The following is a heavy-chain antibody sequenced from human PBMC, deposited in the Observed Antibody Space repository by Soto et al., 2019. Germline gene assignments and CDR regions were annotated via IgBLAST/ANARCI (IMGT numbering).Heavy chain of an antibody. J-gene: IGHJ4*02. CDR1: GGSISSGDYY. V-gene: IGHV4-30-4*01. CDR2: IYYSGST. CDR3: ASPRRDGYNGGGDY. D-gene: IGHD5-12*01. Sequence: QVQLQESGPGLVKPSQTLSLTCTVSGGSISSGDYYWSWIRQPPGKGLEWIGYIYYSGSTYYNPSLKARVTISVDTSKHQFSLKLSSVTAAGTAVYYCASPRRDGYNGGGDYWGQGTLVTVSS.